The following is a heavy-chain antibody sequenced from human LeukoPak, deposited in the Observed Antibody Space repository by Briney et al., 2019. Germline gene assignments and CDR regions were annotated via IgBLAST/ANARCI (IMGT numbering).Heavy chain of an antibody. CDR2: ISSSGSTI. CDR3: ARRYSSGWFTYYYMDV. Sequence: PGGSLRLSCAASGFTFSSYEMNWVRQAPGKGLEWVSYISSSGSTIYYADSVKGRFTISRDNAKNSLYLQMNSLRAEDTAVYYCARRYSSGWFTYYYMDVWGKGTTVTVSS. CDR1: GFTFSSYE. J-gene: IGHJ6*03. D-gene: IGHD6-19*01. V-gene: IGHV3-48*03.